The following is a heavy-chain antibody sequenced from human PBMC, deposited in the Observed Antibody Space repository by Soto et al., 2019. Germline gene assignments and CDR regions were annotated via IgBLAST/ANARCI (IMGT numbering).Heavy chain of an antibody. V-gene: IGHV3-23*01. CDR2: ISGSGGST. Sequence: HPGGSLRLSCAASGFTFSSYAMSWVRQAPGKGLEWVSAISGSGGSTYYADSVKGRFTISRDNSKNTLYLQMNSLRAEDTAVYYCANKKTPEGYFDYWGQGTLVTVSS. J-gene: IGHJ4*02. CDR3: ANKKTPEGYFDY. CDR1: GFTFSSYA.